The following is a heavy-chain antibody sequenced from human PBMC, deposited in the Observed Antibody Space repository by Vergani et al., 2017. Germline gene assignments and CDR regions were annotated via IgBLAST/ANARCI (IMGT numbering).Heavy chain of an antibody. CDR2: ISWNSGSI. CDR3: ARSLVAGKGGY. J-gene: IGHJ4*02. CDR1: GFTFDDYA. D-gene: IGHD6-19*01. Sequence: EVQLVESGGGLVQPGRSLRLSCAASGFTFDDYAMHWVRQAPGKGLEWVSGISWNSGSIGYADSVKGRFTISRDNAKNSLYLQMNSLRAEDTALYYCARSLVAGKGGYWGQGTRVAVSS. V-gene: IGHV3-9*01.